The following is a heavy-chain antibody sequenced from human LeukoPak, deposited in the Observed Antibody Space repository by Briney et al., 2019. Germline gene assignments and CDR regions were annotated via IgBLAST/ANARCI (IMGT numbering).Heavy chain of an antibody. V-gene: IGHV3-30*03. CDR3: ASRRSGYDLYAFDT. CDR2: ISYDGSNK. D-gene: IGHD5-12*01. Sequence: GRSLRLSCAASGFTFSSYGMHWVLQAPGKGLEWVAVISYDGSNKYYADSVKGRFTISRDNSKNTLYLQMNSLRAEDTAVYYCASRRSGYDLYAFDTWGQGTMVTVSS. CDR1: GFTFSSYG. J-gene: IGHJ3*02.